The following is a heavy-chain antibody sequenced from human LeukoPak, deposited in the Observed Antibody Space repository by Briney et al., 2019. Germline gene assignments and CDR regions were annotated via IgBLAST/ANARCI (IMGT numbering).Heavy chain of an antibody. CDR1: GGSISSSSYY. D-gene: IGHD4-23*01. V-gene: IGHV4-39*07. Sequence: PSETLSLTCTVSGGSISSSSYYWGWIRQPPGKGLEWIGSIYYSGSTYYNPSLKSRVTISVDTSKNQFSLKLSSVTAADTAVYYCARGDYGGNLHYWGQGTLVTVSS. CDR3: ARGDYGGNLHY. J-gene: IGHJ4*02. CDR2: IYYSGST.